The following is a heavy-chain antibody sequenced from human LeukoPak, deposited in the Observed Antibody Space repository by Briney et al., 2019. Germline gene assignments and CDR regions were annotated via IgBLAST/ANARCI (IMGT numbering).Heavy chain of an antibody. Sequence: SETLSLTCAVYGGSFSGYYWSWIRQPPGKGLEWIGEINHSGSTNYNPSLKSRVTISVDTSKNRFSLKLSSVTAADPAVYYCARDPLVGATHFDYWGQGTLVTVSS. CDR2: INHSGST. J-gene: IGHJ4*02. V-gene: IGHV4-34*01. D-gene: IGHD1-26*01. CDR3: ARDPLVGATHFDY. CDR1: GGSFSGYY.